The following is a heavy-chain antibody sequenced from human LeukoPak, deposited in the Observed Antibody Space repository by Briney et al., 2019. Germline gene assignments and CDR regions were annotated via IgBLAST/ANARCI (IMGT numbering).Heavy chain of an antibody. CDR2: ISSSSSYT. D-gene: IGHD2-15*01. J-gene: IGHJ5*02. CDR3: ARGSYCSGGSCYRGWFDP. V-gene: IGHV3-21*01. Sequence: GGSLRLSCAASGFTFSSYSMNWVRQAPGKGLEWVSSISSSSSYTYYADSVKGRFTISRDNAKNSLYLQMNSLRAEDTAVYYCARGSYCSGGSCYRGWFDPWGQGTLVTVSS. CDR1: GFTFSSYS.